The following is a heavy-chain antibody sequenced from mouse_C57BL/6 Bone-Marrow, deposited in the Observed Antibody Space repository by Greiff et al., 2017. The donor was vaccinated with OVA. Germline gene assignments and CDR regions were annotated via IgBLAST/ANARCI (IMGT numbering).Heavy chain of an antibody. V-gene: IGHV14-4*01. J-gene: IGHJ2*01. CDR3: TTGWFYFDY. D-gene: IGHD2-2*01. CDR2: IDPENGDT. CDR1: GFNINDDY. Sequence: VQLQQSGAELVRPGASVKLSCTASGFNINDDYMHWVKQRPEQGLEWIGWIDPENGDTEYASKFQGKATITADTSSNTAYLQLSSLTSEDTAVYYCTTGWFYFDYGGQGTTLTVSS.